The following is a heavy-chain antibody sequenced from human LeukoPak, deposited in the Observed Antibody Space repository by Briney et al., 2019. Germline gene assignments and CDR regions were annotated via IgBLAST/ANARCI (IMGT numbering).Heavy chain of an antibody. V-gene: IGHV3-7*01. Sequence: GGSLRLSCAASGFTFSSYWMNWLRQAPGKGLEWVANIKQDGSEKYYVDSVKGRFTISRDNAKNSLYLQMNSLRAEDTAVYYCARDRWGYSYGGDWGQGTLVTVSS. CDR1: GFTFSSYW. D-gene: IGHD5-18*01. CDR2: IKQDGSEK. J-gene: IGHJ4*02. CDR3: ARDRWGYSYGGD.